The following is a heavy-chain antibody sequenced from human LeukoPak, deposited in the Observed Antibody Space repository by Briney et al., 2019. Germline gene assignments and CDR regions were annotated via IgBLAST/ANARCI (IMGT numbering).Heavy chain of an antibody. CDR1: GDSVSSNSAA. V-gene: IGHV6-1*01. J-gene: IGHJ6*03. D-gene: IGHD2-2*02. Sequence: SQTLSLTCAISGDSVSSNSAAWNWISQSPSRGLEWLGRTYYRAKLYNDYAVSVKSRITINPDTSKNQFSLQLNSVTPEDTAVYYCARDPQYCSSTSCYSGYYYYMDVWGKGTTVTVSS. CDR2: TYYRAKLYN. CDR3: ARDPQYCSSTSCYSGYYYYMDV.